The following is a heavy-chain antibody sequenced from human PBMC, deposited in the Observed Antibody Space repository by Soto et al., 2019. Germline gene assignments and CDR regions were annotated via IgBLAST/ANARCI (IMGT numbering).Heavy chain of an antibody. CDR3: AKGMYYYDSSGYYPAHYYYGMDV. CDR1: GFTFSDYW. J-gene: IGHJ6*02. Sequence: PGGSLRLSCAASGFTFSDYWMHWVRQAPGKGLVWVSRINSDGSSTHYADSVKGRFTISRDNAKNSLYLQMNSLRAEDTALYYCAKGMYYYDSSGYYPAHYYYGMDVWGQGTTVTVSS. CDR2: INSDGSST. D-gene: IGHD3-22*01. V-gene: IGHV3-74*01.